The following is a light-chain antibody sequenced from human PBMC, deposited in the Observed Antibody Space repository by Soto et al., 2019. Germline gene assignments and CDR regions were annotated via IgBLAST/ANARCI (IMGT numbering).Light chain of an antibody. V-gene: IGLV4-69*01. J-gene: IGLJ2*01. CDR2: LNSDGRH. CDR1: SGHSSYA. Sequence: QPVLTQSPSASASLGASVKLTCTLSSGHSSYAIAWHQQQPGRGPQYLMKLNSDGRHTRGNGIPDRFSGSSSEAERYLTISSLQSEDEADYYCQTWGAGVVLFGGGTKLTVL. CDR3: QTWGAGVVL.